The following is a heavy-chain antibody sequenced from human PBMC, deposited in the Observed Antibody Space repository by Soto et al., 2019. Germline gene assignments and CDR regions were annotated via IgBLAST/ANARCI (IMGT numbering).Heavy chain of an antibody. CDR2: ISGSGDST. CDR3: AKRSTGTYFDY. J-gene: IGHJ4*02. V-gene: IGHV3-23*01. D-gene: IGHD1-1*01. CDR1: GFTFSSYA. Sequence: EVQLLESGGGLVQPGGSLRLSCAASGFTFSSYAMSWVRPAPGKGLEWVSVISGSGDSTYYAGSVKGRFTISRDNTKNTLYLQMNSLRAEDTAVYYCAKRSTGTYFDYWGQGTLVTVSS.